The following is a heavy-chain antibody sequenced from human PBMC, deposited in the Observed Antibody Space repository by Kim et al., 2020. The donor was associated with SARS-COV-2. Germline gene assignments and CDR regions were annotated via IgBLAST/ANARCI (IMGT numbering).Heavy chain of an antibody. D-gene: IGHD3-3*01. Sequence: SETLSLTCTVSGGSISSYYWSWIRQPPGKGLEWIGYIYYSGSTNYNPSLKSRVTISVDTSKNQFSLKLSSVTAADTAVYYCARDLTRHDFWSGNHYYYGMDVWGQGTTVTVSS. J-gene: IGHJ6*02. CDR2: IYYSGST. CDR3: ARDLTRHDFWSGNHYYYGMDV. CDR1: GGSISSYY. V-gene: IGHV4-59*13.